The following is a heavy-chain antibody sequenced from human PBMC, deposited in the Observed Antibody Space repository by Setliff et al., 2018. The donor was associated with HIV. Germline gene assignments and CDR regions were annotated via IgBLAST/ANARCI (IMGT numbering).Heavy chain of an antibody. CDR3: ARDQSDWFY. Sequence: PSETLSLTCAVYGGSFSGYYWSWIRQPPGKGLEWIGEINHSGSTSYNPSLKIRVSISVDTSKNQFSLKLNSVTAADTAVYYCARDQSDWFYWGQGTLVTVSS. J-gene: IGHJ4*02. D-gene: IGHD3-3*01. CDR2: INHSGST. CDR1: GGSFSGYY. V-gene: IGHV4-34*01.